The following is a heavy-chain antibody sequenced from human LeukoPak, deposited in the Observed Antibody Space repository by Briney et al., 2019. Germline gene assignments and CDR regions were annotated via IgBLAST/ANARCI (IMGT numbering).Heavy chain of an antibody. V-gene: IGHV1-2*02. D-gene: IGHD3-22*01. CDR1: GYTFTGYY. CDR2: INPNSGGT. J-gene: IGHJ4*02. Sequence: GSVKVSCKASGYTFTGYYMHWVRQAPGQGLEWMGWINPNSGGTNYAQKFQGRVTMTRDTSISTAYMELSRLRSDDTAVYYCVLVDYYDSSGYYYVDYWGQGTLVTVSS. CDR3: VLVDYYDSSGYYYVDY.